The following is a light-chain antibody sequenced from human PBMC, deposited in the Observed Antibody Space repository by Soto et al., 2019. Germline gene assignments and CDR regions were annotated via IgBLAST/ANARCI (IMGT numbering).Light chain of an antibody. CDR2: DAS. CDR3: QQYESLPLT. V-gene: IGKV1-33*01. Sequence: DIQMPKSPSSLSASVGVSVPITCQASQDINKNLIWYQQKPGKAPKLLIYDASDLETGVPSRFSGSGSGTGFTFTISSLQPEDFATYYCQQYESLPLTFGQGTRLETK. CDR1: QDINKN. J-gene: IGKJ5*01.